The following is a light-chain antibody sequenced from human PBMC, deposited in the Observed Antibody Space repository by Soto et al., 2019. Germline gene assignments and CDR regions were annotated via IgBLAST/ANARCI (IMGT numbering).Light chain of an antibody. CDR1: QEISNY. CDR2: DAS. V-gene: IGKV1-33*01. Sequence: DIQMIQSPSSLSASVGDRVTITCQASQEISNYLNWYQQKPGKAPKLLIYDASNLERGVPSRFSGRGSGTNFTFTISSLQPEDFAPYYCKKYDHLPRTFGRGTKVE. CDR3: KKYDHLPRT. J-gene: IGKJ1*01.